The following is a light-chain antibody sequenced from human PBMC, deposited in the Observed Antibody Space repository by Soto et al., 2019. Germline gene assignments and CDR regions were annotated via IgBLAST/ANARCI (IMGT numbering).Light chain of an antibody. V-gene: IGKV1-27*01. J-gene: IGKJ1*01. Sequence: DIQMTQSPSSLSASVGDRVTITCRASQGITNYLAWYQQKPGKVPKLLIYAASTLQSGVPSRFSGSGSGTDFTLTIDSLQPDDVAIYYCQKYGSAPRTFGQGTKVEIK. CDR2: AAS. CDR3: QKYGSAPRT. CDR1: QGITNY.